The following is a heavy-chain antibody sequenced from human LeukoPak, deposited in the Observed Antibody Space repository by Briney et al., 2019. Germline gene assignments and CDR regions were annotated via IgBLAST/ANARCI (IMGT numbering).Heavy chain of an antibody. Sequence: SDILSLTCTVSGESISSVGYYWSWLRQHPGKSLECIRYIYYSGSTYYNPSLKSRVTISVDTSKNQFSLKLSSVTAADTAVYYCARGSSGWYLRAFDIWGQGTMVTVSS. V-gene: IGHV4-31*03. D-gene: IGHD6-19*01. CDR1: GESISSVGYY. J-gene: IGHJ3*02. CDR3: ARGSSGWYLRAFDI. CDR2: IYYSGST.